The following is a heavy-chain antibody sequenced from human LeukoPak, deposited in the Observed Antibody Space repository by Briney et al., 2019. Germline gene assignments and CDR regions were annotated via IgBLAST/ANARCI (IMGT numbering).Heavy chain of an antibody. V-gene: IGHV5-51*01. D-gene: IGHD6-13*01. J-gene: IGHJ3*02. CDR2: FYPGDSET. CDR1: GYSFTRYW. CDR3: ASPSSSWFDAFDI. Sequence: GGSLRISCKGSGYSFTRYWIAWVRQMPGKGLGWVGVFYPGDSETSYSPSFQGQVTISADKSISTANLQWSSLKASDTAMYYCASPSSSWFDAFDIWGQGTMVTVSS.